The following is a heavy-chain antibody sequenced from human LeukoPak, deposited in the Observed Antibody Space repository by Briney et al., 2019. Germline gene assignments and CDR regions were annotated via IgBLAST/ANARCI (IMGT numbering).Heavy chain of an antibody. D-gene: IGHD3-22*01. J-gene: IGHJ4*02. CDR3: AKDYDSSGYYLFDY. Sequence: GGSLRLSCAASGFTFSSYGMSWVRQAPGEGLEWVSAISGSGGSTYYADSVKGRFTISRDNSKNTLYLQMNSLRAEDTAVYYCAKDYDSSGYYLFDYWGQGTLVTVSS. CDR1: GFTFSSYG. CDR2: ISGSGGST. V-gene: IGHV3-23*01.